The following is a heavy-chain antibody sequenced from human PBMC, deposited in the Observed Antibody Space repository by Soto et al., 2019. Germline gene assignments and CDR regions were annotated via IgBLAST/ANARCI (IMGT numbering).Heavy chain of an antibody. D-gene: IGHD4-17*01. CDR2: IIPIFGSP. CDR3: ASRGYMRGGYGGI. Sequence: QVQLVQSGAEVKMPGSSVKVSCKASGGAFSSYAISWVRQAPGQGLGWMGGIIPIFGSPNYAQTFQGRVTISADKSTSTAYMERRSMRSEDTAMYYCASRGYMRGGYGGIWGQGTMVTVSS. V-gene: IGHV1-69*14. J-gene: IGHJ3*02. CDR1: GGAFSSYA.